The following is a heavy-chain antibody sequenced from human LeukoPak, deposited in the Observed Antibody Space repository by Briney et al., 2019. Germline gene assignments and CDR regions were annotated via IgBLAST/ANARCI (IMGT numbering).Heavy chain of an antibody. V-gene: IGHV4-34*01. J-gene: IGHJ4*02. Sequence: SETLSLTCAVYGGSFSGYYWSWIRQPPGKGLEWIGEINHSGSTNYNPSLKSRVTISVDTSKNQFSLKLSSVTAADTAVYYCARGNYVDYWGQGTLVTVSS. CDR1: GGSFSGYY. CDR2: INHSGST. CDR3: ARGNYVDY.